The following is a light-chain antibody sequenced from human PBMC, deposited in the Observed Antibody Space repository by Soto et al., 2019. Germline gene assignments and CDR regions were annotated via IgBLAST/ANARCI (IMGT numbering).Light chain of an antibody. CDR2: EDI. Sequence: QSALTQPASVSGSPGQSIAISCAGTSSDIGTYNHVSWYQQHPGKAPQLIICEDINRPSGLSSRFSGSKSGNTASLTISGLQAEDEADYFCCSYTTSSTLVCGTGTKVTVL. CDR1: SSDIGTYNH. CDR3: CSYTTSSTLV. V-gene: IGLV2-14*01. J-gene: IGLJ1*01.